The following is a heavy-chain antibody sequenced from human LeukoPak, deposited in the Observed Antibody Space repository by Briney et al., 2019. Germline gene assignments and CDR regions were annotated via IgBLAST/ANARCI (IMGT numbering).Heavy chain of an antibody. J-gene: IGHJ4*02. Sequence: GSLRLSCAASGITVSTNYMSWVRQAPGKGLEWVSIAFSDGRTFYADSVKGRFTISRDSSKNTVFLQMNSLRAEDTAVYYCARGDFDYWGQGTLVTVSS. V-gene: IGHV3-53*01. CDR2: AFSDGRT. CDR3: ARGDFDY. CDR1: GITVSTNY.